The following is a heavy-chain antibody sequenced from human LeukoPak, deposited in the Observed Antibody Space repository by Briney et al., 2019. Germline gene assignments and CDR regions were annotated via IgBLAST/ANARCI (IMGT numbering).Heavy chain of an antibody. CDR3: ARNIVGPRQVDY. D-gene: IGHD1-26*01. CDR2: IYYSGTT. Sequence: PSETLSLTCTVSGGSISSGGYYWSWIRQHPGKGLEWIGYIYYSGTTNYNPSLKSRVTISVDTSKSQFSLKLSSVTAADTAIYYCARNIVGPRQVDYWGQGTLVTVSS. J-gene: IGHJ4*02. V-gene: IGHV4-61*08. CDR1: GGSISSGGYY.